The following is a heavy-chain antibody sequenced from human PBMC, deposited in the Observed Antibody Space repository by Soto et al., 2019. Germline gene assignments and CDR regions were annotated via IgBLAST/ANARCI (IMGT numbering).Heavy chain of an antibody. CDR3: ARSHVLRYFVWLFLFGY. CDR1: GGSFSGYY. V-gene: IGHV4-34*01. Sequence: SEPLSLPFYVYGGSFSGYYWSWIRQPPGKGLEWIGEINHSGSTNYNPSLKSRVTISVDTSKNQFSLKLSSVTAADTAVYYCARSHVLRYFVWLFLFGYWGQGTLVTVSS. CDR2: INHSGST. D-gene: IGHD3-9*01. J-gene: IGHJ4*02.